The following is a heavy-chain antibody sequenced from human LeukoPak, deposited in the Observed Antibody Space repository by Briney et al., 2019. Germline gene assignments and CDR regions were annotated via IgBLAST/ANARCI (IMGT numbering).Heavy chain of an antibody. CDR3: ARHAYCGGDCFGGAFEI. J-gene: IGHJ3*02. Sequence: SETLSLTCTVSGDSISTYYWSWIRQPPGKGLEWIGYVYYSGSTSYNPSLKSRVTISLDTSKHQFSLKLNSVTAADTAVYYCARHAYCGGDCFGGAFEIWGQGTMVTVSS. V-gene: IGHV4-59*08. D-gene: IGHD2-21*02. CDR2: VYYSGST. CDR1: GDSISTYY.